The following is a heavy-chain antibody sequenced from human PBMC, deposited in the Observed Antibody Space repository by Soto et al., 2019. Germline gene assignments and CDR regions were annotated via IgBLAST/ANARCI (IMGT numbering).Heavy chain of an antibody. CDR1: GGFISSCY. Sequence: SETLSLTCTVSGGFISSCYWSWIRQPPGKGLEWIGNIFYSGSTNYNPSLKSRVSISVDTPKNQFSLRLNSVTAADTALYYCARRIHTMTVDSQSWGPGSHVTVFS. D-gene: IGHD3-3*01. CDR2: IFYSGST. J-gene: IGHJ5*02. V-gene: IGHV4-59*01. CDR3: ARRIHTMTVDSQS.